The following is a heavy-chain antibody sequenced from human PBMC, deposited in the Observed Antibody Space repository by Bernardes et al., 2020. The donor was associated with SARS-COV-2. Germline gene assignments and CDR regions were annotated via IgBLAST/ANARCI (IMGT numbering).Heavy chain of an antibody. CDR3: ARGSSSTRLGDY. Sequence: ASVKVSCKASGYTFTSYGISWVRQPPGQELEWMGWISAYNGNTNYAQKLQGRVTMTTDTSTSTAYMELRSLRSDDTAVYYCARGSSSTRLGDYWGQGTLVTVSS. D-gene: IGHD2-2*01. V-gene: IGHV1-18*01. CDR1: GYTFTSYG. CDR2: ISAYNGNT. J-gene: IGHJ4*02.